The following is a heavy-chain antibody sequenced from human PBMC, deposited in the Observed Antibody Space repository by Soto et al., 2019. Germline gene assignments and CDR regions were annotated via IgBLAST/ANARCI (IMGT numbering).Heavy chain of an antibody. J-gene: IGHJ4*02. CDR1: GWIFTFQY. CDR2: IIPMFAAT. V-gene: IGHV1-69*01. D-gene: IGHD2-15*01. CDR3: ARGGIVAVPAALSSYDDYTNYRFDS. Sequence: QLLQSGAEVKKTGSSVKISCRTSGWIFTFQYLHWVRQAPGQGLEWMGGIIPMFAATKYAQRFQGRVTITADASTRTVYLALNSLTSDDSAVYYCARGGIVAVPAALSSYDDYTNYRFDSWGQGTLVSVSS.